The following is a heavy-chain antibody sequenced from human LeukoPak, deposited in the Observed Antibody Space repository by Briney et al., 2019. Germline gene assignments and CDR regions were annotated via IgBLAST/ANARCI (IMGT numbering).Heavy chain of an antibody. V-gene: IGHV3-30*04. CDR3: ARGNHIYGDQSLDT. CDR2: TSFDSRSK. J-gene: IGHJ5*02. CDR1: GFSFGAHA. Sequence: GGSLRLSCVGSGFSFGAHAMHWVRQIPGKGLEWVAVTSFDSRSKHYADSVEGRFTISRDNPKKTLYLQMSDLREEDTAMYFCARGNHIYGDQSLDTWGQGTLLTVSS. D-gene: IGHD2-21*02.